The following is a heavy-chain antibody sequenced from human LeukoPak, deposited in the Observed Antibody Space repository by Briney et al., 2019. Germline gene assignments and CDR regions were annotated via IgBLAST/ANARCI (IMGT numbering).Heavy chain of an antibody. V-gene: IGHV3-43D*03. CDR1: GFKFDDYA. CDR3: AKGQGPGIAVTLDS. J-gene: IGHJ4*02. CDR2: ISWDGGTS. Sequence: GGSLRLSCAISGFKFDDYAMHWVRQPPGKGLEWVSLISWDGGTSYYADSVKGRFTISRDNSQNSLFLHMSSLSAEDTALYYCAKGQGPGIAVTLDSWGRGTLVTVSS. D-gene: IGHD6-19*01.